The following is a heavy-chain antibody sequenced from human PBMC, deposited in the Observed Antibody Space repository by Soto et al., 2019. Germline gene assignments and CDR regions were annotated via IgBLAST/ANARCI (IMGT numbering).Heavy chain of an antibody. J-gene: IGHJ6*02. CDR1: GGSISSSSYY. Sequence: QLQLQESGPGLVKPSETLSLTCTVSGGSISSSSYYWGWIRQPPGKGLEGIGSIYYSRSTYYNPSLTSRVTISVDTSKNQLSLKLSSVTAADTAVYYCASGYDILTGYPRGDYYGMDVWGQGTTVTVSS. CDR2: IYYSRST. D-gene: IGHD3-9*01. CDR3: ASGYDILTGYPRGDYYGMDV. V-gene: IGHV4-39*01.